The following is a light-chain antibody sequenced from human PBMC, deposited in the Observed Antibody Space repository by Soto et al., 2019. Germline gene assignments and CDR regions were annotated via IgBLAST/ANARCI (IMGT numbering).Light chain of an antibody. J-gene: IGLJ1*01. CDR3: SSYTSSSTLHYV. Sequence: GTSSNVGGYNYVSWYQQHPGKAPKLMIYDVSNRPSGVSNRFSGSKSGNTASLTISGLQAEDEADYYCSSYTSSSTLHYVFGTGTKVTVL. CDR1: SSNVGGYNY. V-gene: IGLV2-14*04. CDR2: DVS.